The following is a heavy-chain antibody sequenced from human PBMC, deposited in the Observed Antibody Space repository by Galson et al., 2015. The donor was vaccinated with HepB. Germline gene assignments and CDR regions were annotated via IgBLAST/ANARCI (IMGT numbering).Heavy chain of an antibody. J-gene: IGHJ4*02. CDR1: GYTFNSYS. V-gene: IGHV1-18*01. Sequence: SVKVSCKASGYTFNSYSITWVRQAPGQGLEWVGWISTYNGNTYYGQNFQDRVTMTTDTSTSTAYMELRSLRSDDTAVYYCARVIGNNPWYPYYFDYWGQGPLVTVSS. CDR2: ISTYNGNT. D-gene: IGHD3-16*02. CDR3: ARVIGNNPWYPYYFDY.